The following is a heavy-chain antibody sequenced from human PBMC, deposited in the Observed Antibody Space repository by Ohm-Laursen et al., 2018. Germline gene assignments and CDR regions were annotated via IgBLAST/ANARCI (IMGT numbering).Heavy chain of an antibody. CDR3: IRDLMGVEQN. Sequence: SLRLSCAASGFIFSSYWMYWVRQAPGKGLVWVSRINSDGSSTNYADSVKGRFTISRDNARNTLYLQMNSLRVEDTGVYYCIRDLMGVEQNWGQGTLVTVSS. CDR1: GFIFSSYW. J-gene: IGHJ4*02. D-gene: IGHD1-26*01. V-gene: IGHV3-74*01. CDR2: INSDGSST.